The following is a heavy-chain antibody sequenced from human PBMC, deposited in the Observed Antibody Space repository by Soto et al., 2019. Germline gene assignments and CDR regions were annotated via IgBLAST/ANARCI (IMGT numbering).Heavy chain of an antibody. Sequence: ASVKVSCKASGYTFTGYYMHWVRQAPGQGLEWMGWINPNSGDTNYAQKFQGRVTMTRDTSISTAYMELSRLRSDDTAVYYCARAEVRITIFGVASLQNWFDPWGQGTLVTVSS. V-gene: IGHV1-2*02. CDR2: INPNSGDT. CDR3: ARAEVRITIFGVASLQNWFDP. CDR1: GYTFTGYY. J-gene: IGHJ5*02. D-gene: IGHD3-3*01.